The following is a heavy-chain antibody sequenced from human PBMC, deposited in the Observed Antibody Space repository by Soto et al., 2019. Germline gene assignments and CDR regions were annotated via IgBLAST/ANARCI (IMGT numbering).Heavy chain of an antibody. CDR3: ARSHLQGDF. CDR2: INPNGGST. CDR1: GDTFIHYY. D-gene: IGHD2-21*01. J-gene: IGHJ4*02. V-gene: IGHV1-46*01. Sequence: QVQLVQSGAEVKKPGASVKVSCKASGDTFIHYYIHWVRQAPGQGLEWMAIINPNGGSTNYAQKFRGRVTVPGATSTTTVSMELNSLGSDDTAVYSGARSHLQGDFWGQGNLVTVSS.